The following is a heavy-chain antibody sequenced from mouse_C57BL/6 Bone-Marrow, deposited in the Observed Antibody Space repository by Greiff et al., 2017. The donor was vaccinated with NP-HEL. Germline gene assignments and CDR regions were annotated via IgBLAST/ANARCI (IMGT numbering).Heavy chain of an antibody. D-gene: IGHD2-2*01. CDR3: ARPLWLRRGHYAMDY. J-gene: IGHJ4*01. Sequence: EVKLVESGGGLVKPGGSLKLSCAASGFTFSDYGMHWVRQAPEKGLEWVAYISSGSSTIYFADTVKGRFTISRDNAKNTLFLQMTSLRSEDTAMYYCARPLWLRRGHYAMDYWGQGTSVTVSS. CDR1: GFTFSDYG. V-gene: IGHV5-17*01. CDR2: ISSGSSTI.